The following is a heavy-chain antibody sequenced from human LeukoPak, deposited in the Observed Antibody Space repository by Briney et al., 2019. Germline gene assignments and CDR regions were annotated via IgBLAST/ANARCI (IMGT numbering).Heavy chain of an antibody. CDR2: FYSGGNT. Sequence: GGSLRLSCAASGFTVSSNYMTWVRQAPGKGLEWVSVFYSGGNTYYADSVKGRFTTSRDNSKNTLYLQMNSLRAEDTAVYYCAKLTRMVRGVIIGYFDYWGQGTLVTVSS. CDR3: AKLTRMVRGVIIGYFDY. J-gene: IGHJ4*02. CDR1: GFTVSSNY. D-gene: IGHD3-10*01. V-gene: IGHV3-53*01.